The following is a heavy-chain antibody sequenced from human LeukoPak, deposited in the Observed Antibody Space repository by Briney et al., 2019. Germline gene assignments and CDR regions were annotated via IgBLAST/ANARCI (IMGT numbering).Heavy chain of an antibody. CDR2: IWYDGSNK. D-gene: IGHD3-16*01. V-gene: IGHV3-33*01. J-gene: IGHJ3*02. CDR3: ARIGSRGLGGAFDI. Sequence: GGSLRLSCAASGFTFRSFGMHWVRQAPGKGLEWVAVIWYDGSNKYYADSVTGRFTISRDNSKNTLYLQMNSLRAEYTAVYYCARIGSRGLGGAFDIWGQGTMVTVSS. CDR1: GFTFRSFG.